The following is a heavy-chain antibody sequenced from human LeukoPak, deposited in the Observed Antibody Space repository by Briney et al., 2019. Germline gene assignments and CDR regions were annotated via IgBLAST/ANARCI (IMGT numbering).Heavy chain of an antibody. V-gene: IGHV4-59*01. Sequence: SETLSLTCSVSGASISSYYWNWIRQPPGKGLEWIGNIYTSGSTNYNPSLNSRVTISLDTSKGQFSLKLTSVTAADTAFYYCAKDWELGSWGQGTLVTVSS. CDR3: AKDWELGS. CDR1: GASISSYY. D-gene: IGHD1-26*01. J-gene: IGHJ5*02. CDR2: IYTSGST.